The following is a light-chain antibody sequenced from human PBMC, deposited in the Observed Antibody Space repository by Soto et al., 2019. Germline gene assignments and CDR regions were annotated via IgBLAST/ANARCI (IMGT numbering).Light chain of an antibody. V-gene: IGKV1-5*03. CDR1: QSIGNW. Sequence: DIQMTQSPATLSASVGDRITITCRASQSIGNWLAWHQQKPGKAPKLLIYKASTLESGVPSRFSGSGSGTEFTLTISSLQPDDFATYYCQQYNDYSWTFGQGTKVEFK. J-gene: IGKJ1*01. CDR3: QQYNDYSWT. CDR2: KAS.